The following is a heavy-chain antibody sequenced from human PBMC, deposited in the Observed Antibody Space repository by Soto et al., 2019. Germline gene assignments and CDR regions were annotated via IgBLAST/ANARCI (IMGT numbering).Heavy chain of an antibody. D-gene: IGHD2-15*01. V-gene: IGHV3-23*01. CDR3: AKVRSAVVGAATNY. J-gene: IGHJ4*02. CDR2: ISSSGDTS. Sequence: EVQLLESGGGLVQPGGSLRLSCVTSGFTFSSYAMSWVRQSPGKGLEWVSSISSSGDTSYNADSVKGWFSISRDNVKNTVYLQMDSLRAEDTAVYFCAKVRSAVVGAATNYWGQGTLVTVSS. CDR1: GFTFSSYA.